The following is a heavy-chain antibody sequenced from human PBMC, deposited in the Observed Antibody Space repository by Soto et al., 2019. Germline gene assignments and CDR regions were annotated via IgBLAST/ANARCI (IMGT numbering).Heavy chain of an antibody. Sequence: QVQLVQSAGEVKKPGASVKVSCKASGYSFTSYGISWVRRAPGQGLEWMGWISPYNGHTQFVERFQGRVTMTTDTSTKTAYMELRNLRSDDTAHYCCARDLTIVPATHPRLENYGMDVWGQGTTVIVSS. D-gene: IGHD2-2*01. CDR3: ARDLTIVPATHPRLENYGMDV. CDR2: ISPYNGHT. J-gene: IGHJ6*02. CDR1: GYSFTSYG. V-gene: IGHV1-18*01.